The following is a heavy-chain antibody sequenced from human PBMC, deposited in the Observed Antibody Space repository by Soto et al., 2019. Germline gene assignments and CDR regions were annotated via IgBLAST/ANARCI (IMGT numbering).Heavy chain of an antibody. V-gene: IGHV4-34*01. CDR2: INHSGST. CDR1: GGYFSGYY. D-gene: IGHD3-3*01. Sequence: SETLSLTCAVYGGYFSGYYWSWIRQPPGKGLEWIGEINHSGSTNYNPSLKSRVTISVDTSKNQFSLKLSSVTAADTAVYYCARDTYYGDLDYWGQGTLVTVSS. J-gene: IGHJ4*02. CDR3: ARDTYYGDLDY.